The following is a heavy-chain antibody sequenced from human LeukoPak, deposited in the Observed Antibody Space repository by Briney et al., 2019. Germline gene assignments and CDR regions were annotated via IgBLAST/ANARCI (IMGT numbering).Heavy chain of an antibody. CDR2: ISAYNGNT. Sequence: ASVKVSCKASGGTFSSYGISWVRQAPGQGLEWMGWISAYNGNTNYAQKLQGRVTMTTDTSTSTAYMELRSLRSDDTAVYYCAREMGKGAAAGPYYYYGMDVWGQGTTVTVSS. J-gene: IGHJ6*02. V-gene: IGHV1-18*01. CDR3: AREMGKGAAAGPYYYYGMDV. D-gene: IGHD6-13*01. CDR1: GGTFSSYG.